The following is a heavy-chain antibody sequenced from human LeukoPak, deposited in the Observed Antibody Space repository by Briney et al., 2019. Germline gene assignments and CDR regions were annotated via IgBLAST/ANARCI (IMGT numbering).Heavy chain of an antibody. CDR2: IKQDGNEK. J-gene: IGHJ4*02. V-gene: IGHV3-7*03. D-gene: IGHD7-27*01. Sequence: ETLSLTCTVSGGSISSSSYYWGWIRQPPGKGLEWVANIKQDGNEKYYVDSVKGRFTISRDNAKNSLYLQMNSLRAEDTAVYYCARPLGKGQDYWGQGTLVTVSS. CDR1: GGSISSSSYY. CDR3: ARPLGKGQDY.